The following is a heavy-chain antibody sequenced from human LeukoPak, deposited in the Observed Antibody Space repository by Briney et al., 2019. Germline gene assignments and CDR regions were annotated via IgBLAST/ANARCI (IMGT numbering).Heavy chain of an antibody. CDR1: GFTFSSYA. Sequence: GGSLRLSCAASGFTFSSYAMTWVRQAPGKGLEWVSTISGSGGSTYYADSLKGRFTISRDNSRNTLYLQMNSLRADDTAVYYCAKPSLNYDFWSGLVPWGQGTLVTVSS. D-gene: IGHD3-3*01. CDR3: AKPSLNYDFWSGLVP. CDR2: ISGSGGST. V-gene: IGHV3-23*01. J-gene: IGHJ5*02.